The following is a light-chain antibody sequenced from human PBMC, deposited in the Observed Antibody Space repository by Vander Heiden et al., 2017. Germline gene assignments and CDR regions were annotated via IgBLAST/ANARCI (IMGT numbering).Light chain of an antibody. J-gene: IGKJ3*01. V-gene: IGKV1-9*01. Sequence: DIQLTQSPSFLSASVGDRVTITCRASQRISSYLAWYQQKPGKAPKLLIYAASTLQSGVPSRFSGSGSGTEFTLTISSLQPEDFATYYCQQLNSYSVFTFGPGTKVDIK. CDR3: QQLNSYSVFT. CDR2: AAS. CDR1: QRISSY.